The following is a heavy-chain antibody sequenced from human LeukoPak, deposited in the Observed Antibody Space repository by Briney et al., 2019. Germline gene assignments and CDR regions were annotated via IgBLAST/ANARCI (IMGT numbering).Heavy chain of an antibody. J-gene: IGHJ6*03. V-gene: IGHV4-39*01. CDR3: ARPQYCFHYYMDV. CDR2: IYYSGST. CDR1: GGSINSGSYY. Sequence: SETLSLTCTVSGGSINSGSYYWVWIRQPPGKGLEWIASIYYSGSTYYNPSLKSRVTISVDTSKNQFSLRLSSATAADTAVYYCARPQYCFHYYMDVWGKGTTVTVSS.